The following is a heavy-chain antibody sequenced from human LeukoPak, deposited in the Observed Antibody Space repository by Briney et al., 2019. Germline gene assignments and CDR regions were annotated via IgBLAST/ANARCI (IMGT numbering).Heavy chain of an antibody. CDR2: IYHSGST. D-gene: IGHD6-13*01. CDR3: AGSSWGRKIYLDY. Sequence: SETLSLTCAVSGGSISSGGYSWSWIRQPPGKGLEWIGYIYHSGSTYYNPSLKSRVTISVDRSKNQFSLKLSSVTAADTAVYYCAGSSWGRKIYLDYWGQGTLVTVSS. J-gene: IGHJ4*02. CDR1: GGSISSGGYS. V-gene: IGHV4-30-2*01.